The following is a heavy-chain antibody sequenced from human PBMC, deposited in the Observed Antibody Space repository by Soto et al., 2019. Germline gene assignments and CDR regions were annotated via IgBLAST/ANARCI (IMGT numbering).Heavy chain of an antibody. CDR3: TRDPRNYYDSIGSANWFDP. V-gene: IGHV4-34*01. J-gene: IGHJ5*02. CDR1: GGSFSGYY. CDR2: INHSGST. Sequence: QVQLQQWGAGLLKPSETLSLTCAVYGGSFSGYYWSWIRQPPGKGLEWIGEINHSGSTNYNPSLKSRVTISVDTSKNQFSLKLSSVTAADTAVYYCTRDPRNYYDSIGSANWFDPWGQGTLVTVSS. D-gene: IGHD3-22*01.